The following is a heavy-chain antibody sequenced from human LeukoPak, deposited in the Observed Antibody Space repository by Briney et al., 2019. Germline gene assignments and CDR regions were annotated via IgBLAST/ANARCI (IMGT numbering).Heavy chain of an antibody. CDR2: INPNSGGT. J-gene: IGHJ4*02. CDR1: GYTFTGYY. CDR3: ARLSGVLRYLYYFDY. D-gene: IGHD3-9*01. V-gene: IGHV1-2*02. Sequence: ASVKVSCKASGYTFTGYYMHWVRQAPGQGLERMGWINPNSGGTNYAQKFQGRVTMTRDTSISTAYMELSRLRSDDTAVYYCARLSGVLRYLYYFDYWGQGTLVTVSS.